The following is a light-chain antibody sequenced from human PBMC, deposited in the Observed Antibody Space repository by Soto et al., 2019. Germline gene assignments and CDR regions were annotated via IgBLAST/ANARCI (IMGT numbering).Light chain of an antibody. J-gene: IGKJ4*01. V-gene: IGKV3-15*01. Sequence: EIVMTQGPATLSVSPGERATLSCRASQSICSNLAWYQQKPGKAPRLLIYDASNRATGIPARFRGSGSGTDFTLTISSLQSEDFAVYYCNQYNNWPTEVTFGGGTRWIS. CDR3: NQYNNWPTEVT. CDR1: QSICSN. CDR2: DAS.